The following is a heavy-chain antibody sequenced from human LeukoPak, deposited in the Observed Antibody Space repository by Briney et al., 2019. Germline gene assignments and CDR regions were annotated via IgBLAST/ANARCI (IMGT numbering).Heavy chain of an antibody. V-gene: IGHV4-59*01. CDR1: GGSISSYY. CDR3: AREVRGVIGENWFDP. J-gene: IGHJ5*02. CDR2: IYYSGST. Sequence: SETLSLTCTVSGGSISSYYWSWIRQPPGKGLEWIGYIYYSGSTNYNPSLKSRVTISVDTSKNQFSLKLSSVTAADTAVYYCAREVRGVIGENWFDPWGQGTLVTVSS. D-gene: IGHD3-10*01.